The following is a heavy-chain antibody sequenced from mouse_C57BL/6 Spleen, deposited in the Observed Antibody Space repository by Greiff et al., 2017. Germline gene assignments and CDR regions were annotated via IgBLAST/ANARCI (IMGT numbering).Heavy chain of an antibody. D-gene: IGHD2-2*01. Sequence: VQLQQPGAELVKPGASVKMSCKASGYTFTSYWITWVKQRPGQGLEWIGDIYPGSGSTNYNEKFKSKATLTVDTSSSTAYMQLSSLTSEDSAVYYCAIYYGNDWDYFDYWGQGTTLTVSS. CDR2: IYPGSGST. V-gene: IGHV1-55*01. CDR3: AIYYGNDWDYFDY. CDR1: GYTFTSYW. J-gene: IGHJ2*01.